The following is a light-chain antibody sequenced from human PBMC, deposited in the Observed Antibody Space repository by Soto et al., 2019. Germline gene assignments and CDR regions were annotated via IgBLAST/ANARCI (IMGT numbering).Light chain of an antibody. V-gene: IGKV1-39*01. CDR3: QQSYNTPLT. CDR2: AAS. J-gene: IGKJ4*01. CDR1: QTINTY. Sequence: DIQMTQSPSSLSASVGDRVTITCRASQTINTYLNWYQQKPGKAPNLLIYAASSLQSGVPSRFSGRGSGTDFTLTSSSLQPEDFATYYCQQSYNTPLTFGGGTKVEIK.